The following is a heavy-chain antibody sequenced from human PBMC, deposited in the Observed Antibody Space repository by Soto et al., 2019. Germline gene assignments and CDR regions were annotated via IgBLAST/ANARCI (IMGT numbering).Heavy chain of an antibody. Sequence: LSLTCTVSGGSISSGGYYWSWIRQHPGKGLEWIGYIYYSGSTYYNPSLKSRVTISVDMSKNQFSLKLSSVTAADTAIYYCARTGYGDYDFGYWGQGALVTVSS. V-gene: IGHV4-31*03. J-gene: IGHJ4*02. CDR2: IYYSGST. D-gene: IGHD4-17*01. CDR3: ARTGYGDYDFGY. CDR1: GGSISSGGYY.